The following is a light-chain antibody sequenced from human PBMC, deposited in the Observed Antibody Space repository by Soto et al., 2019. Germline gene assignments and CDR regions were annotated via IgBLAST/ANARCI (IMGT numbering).Light chain of an antibody. J-gene: IGLJ2*01. CDR1: NIGNKN. CDR2: RDS. CDR3: QVWDSSTAV. V-gene: IGLV3-9*01. Sequence: SYEVTQPLSVSVALGQTARITCGGNNIGNKNVHWYQQKPGQAPVLVIYRDSNRPSGIPERFSGSNSGNTATLTISRAQAGDEADYYCQVWDSSTAVFGGGTKLTVL.